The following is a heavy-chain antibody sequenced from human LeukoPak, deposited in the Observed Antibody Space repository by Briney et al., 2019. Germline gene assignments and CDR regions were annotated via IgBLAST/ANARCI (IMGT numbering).Heavy chain of an antibody. CDR1: GYSISSGYY. CDR2: IYSSGST. D-gene: IGHD6-13*01. J-gene: IGHJ4*02. CDR3: ARDPHIAAVDYFDY. Sequence: PSETLSLTCTVSGYSISSGYYWGWIRQPPGKGLEWIGSIYSSGSTYYNPSLKNRVTISVDTSKNQFSPNLSSVTAADTAVYYCARDPHIAAVDYFDYWGQGTLVTVSS. V-gene: IGHV4-38-2*02.